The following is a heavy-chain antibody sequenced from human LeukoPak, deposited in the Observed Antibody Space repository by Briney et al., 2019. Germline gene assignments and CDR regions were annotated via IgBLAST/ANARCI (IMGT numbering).Heavy chain of an antibody. CDR2: IGRRSSDI. CDR3: ARDFYDGFALDY. V-gene: IGHV3-21*03. J-gene: IGHJ4*02. D-gene: IGHD2/OR15-2a*01. CDR1: GFTFSSYS. Sequence: GGSLRLSCAASGFTFSSYSMNWVRQAPGKGLEWVSSIGRRSSDIYYADSVKGRFTISRDNSKNTLSLQMDSLRAEDTGVYYCARDFYDGFALDYWGQGTLVTVSS.